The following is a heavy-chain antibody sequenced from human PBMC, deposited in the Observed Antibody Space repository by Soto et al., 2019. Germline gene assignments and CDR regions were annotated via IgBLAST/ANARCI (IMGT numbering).Heavy chain of an antibody. J-gene: IGHJ3*02. CDR1: GGSISSGDYY. D-gene: IGHD3-22*01. Sequence: SETLSLTCTVSGGSISSGDYYWSWIRQPPGKGLGWIGYIYYSGSTYYNPSLKSRVTISVDTSKNQFSLKLSSVTAADTAVYYCARGGYYDSSGFAFDIWGQGTMVTVSS. CDR3: ARGGYYDSSGFAFDI. V-gene: IGHV4-30-4*01. CDR2: IYYSGST.